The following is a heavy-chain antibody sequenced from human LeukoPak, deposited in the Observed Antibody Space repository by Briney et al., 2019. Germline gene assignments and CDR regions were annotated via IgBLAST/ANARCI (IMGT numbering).Heavy chain of an antibody. J-gene: IGHJ4*02. D-gene: IGHD2-2*01. V-gene: IGHV3-21*01. CDR2: ISSSSSYI. CDR1: GFTFSSYS. CDR3: ARAPYCSSTSCYAEGNY. Sequence: GGSLRLSCAASGFTFSSYSMNWVRQAPGKGLEWVSSISSSSSYIYYADSVKGRFTISRDNAKNSLYLQMNSLRAEDTAVYYCARAPYCSSTSCYAEGNYWGQGTLVTVSS.